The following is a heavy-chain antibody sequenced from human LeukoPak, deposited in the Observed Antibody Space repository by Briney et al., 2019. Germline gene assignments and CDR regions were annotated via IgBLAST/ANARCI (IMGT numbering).Heavy chain of an antibody. J-gene: IGHJ4*02. Sequence: PGGSLRLSCAASGFTFSSYAMSWVRQAPGKGREWVSAISGSGGSTYYADSVKGRFTTSRDNSKNTLYLKMNSLRAEDTAVYYCAKDLPARSSWWGQGTLVTVSS. D-gene: IGHD6-6*01. CDR2: ISGSGGST. CDR3: AKDLPARSSW. V-gene: IGHV3-23*01. CDR1: GFTFSSYA.